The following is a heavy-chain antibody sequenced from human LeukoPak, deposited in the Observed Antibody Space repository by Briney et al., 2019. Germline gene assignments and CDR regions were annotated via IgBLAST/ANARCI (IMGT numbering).Heavy chain of an antibody. Sequence: ASAKVSCKASGYTFTGYYMHWVRQAPGQGLEWMGWINPNSGGTNYAQKFRGRVTMTRDTSISTAYMELSRLSSDDTAVYYCARGTAAGVSSPNYWGQGTLVTVSS. V-gene: IGHV1-2*02. D-gene: IGHD6-25*01. CDR2: INPNSGGT. J-gene: IGHJ4*02. CDR3: ARGTAAGVSSPNY. CDR1: GYTFTGYY.